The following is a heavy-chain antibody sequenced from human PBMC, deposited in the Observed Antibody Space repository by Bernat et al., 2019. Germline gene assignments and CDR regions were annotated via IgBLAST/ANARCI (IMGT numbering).Heavy chain of an antibody. V-gene: IGHV4-39*01. CDR3: ARHLYYSGNYYNAPLDY. J-gene: IGHJ4*02. D-gene: IGHD3-10*01. CDR2: IYYSGDT. Sequence: QLQLHESGPGLVKPSETLSLTCTVSGGSISSNTYYWGWIRQPPGKGLEWIGSIYYSGDTYYNPSLKSRLTISVDTSNNQFSLKLSSVTAADTAVYYCARHLYYSGNYYNAPLDYWGQGTLVTVSS. CDR1: GGSISSNTYY.